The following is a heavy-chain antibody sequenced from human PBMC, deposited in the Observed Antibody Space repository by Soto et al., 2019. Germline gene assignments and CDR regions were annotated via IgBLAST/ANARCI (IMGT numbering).Heavy chain of an antibody. CDR1: GGTFSSYA. D-gene: IGHD5-18*01. CDR3: ARGRPYTAMVISLGREFDY. V-gene: IGHV1-69*01. Sequence: QVQLVQSGAEVKKPGSSVKVSCKASGGTFSSYAISWVRQAPGQGLEWMGGIIPIFGTANYAQKFQGRVTITADESTSTAYMDLSSLRSEDTAVYYCARGRPYTAMVISLGREFDYWGQGTLVTVSS. CDR2: IIPIFGTA. J-gene: IGHJ4*02.